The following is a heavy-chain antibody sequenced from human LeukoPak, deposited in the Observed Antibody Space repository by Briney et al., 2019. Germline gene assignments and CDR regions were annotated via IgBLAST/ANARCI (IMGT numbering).Heavy chain of an antibody. V-gene: IGHV3-7*01. Sequence: PGGSLRLSCAASGFRFGDYWMTWARHIPGKGLEWVANIKQDGAEKHYAESVEGRFIISRDNDKNSLYLEMDSLKVEDTAVYYCARVGAWDLQRVFEYWGQGTLVTVSS. J-gene: IGHJ4*02. CDR2: IKQDGAEK. D-gene: IGHD1-26*01. CDR1: GFRFGDYW. CDR3: ARVGAWDLQRVFEY.